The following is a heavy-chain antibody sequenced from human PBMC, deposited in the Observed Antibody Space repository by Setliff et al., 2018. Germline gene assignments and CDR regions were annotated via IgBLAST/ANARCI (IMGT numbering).Heavy chain of an antibody. Sequence: GESLKISCAASGFTFSNYWMHWVRQAPGKGLVWVSRIYSDGNTTNYADSVKGRFTISRDNAKNTLYLQMNSLGAEDTAVYHCATSGSYHGPLIWGQGALVTVSS. CDR3: ATSGSYHGPLI. CDR1: GFTFSNYW. CDR2: IYSDGNTT. V-gene: IGHV3-74*01. D-gene: IGHD1-26*01. J-gene: IGHJ4*02.